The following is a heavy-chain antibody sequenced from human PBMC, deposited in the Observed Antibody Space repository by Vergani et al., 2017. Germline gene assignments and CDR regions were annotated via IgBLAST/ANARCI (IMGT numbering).Heavy chain of an antibody. CDR1: GGTFSSYA. D-gene: IGHD6-13*01. J-gene: IGHJ3*01. CDR2: IIPIFGTA. V-gene: IGHV1-69*06. CDR3: ASTGYSSSWSSFDL. Sequence: QVQLVQSGAEVKKPGSSVKVSCKASGGTFSSYAISWVRQAPGQGLEWMGGIIPIFGTANYAQTFQGRVTITAANSTSTAYMELSSLRSEDTAVYYCASTGYSSSWSSFDLWGQGTMVTVSS.